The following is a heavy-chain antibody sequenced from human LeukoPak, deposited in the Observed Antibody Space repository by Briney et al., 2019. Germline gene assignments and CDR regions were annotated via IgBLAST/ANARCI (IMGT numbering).Heavy chain of an antibody. CDR2: IYTSGST. CDR3: ARDTYYYDSSGLFDI. CDR1: GGSISSYY. D-gene: IGHD3-22*01. Sequence: SETLSLTCTVSGGSISSYYWSWIRQPAGKGLEWIGRIYTSGSTNYNPSLKSRVTMSVDTSKNQFSLKLSSVTAADTAVYYCARDTYYYDSSGLFDIWGQGTMVTVSS. V-gene: IGHV4-4*07. J-gene: IGHJ3*02.